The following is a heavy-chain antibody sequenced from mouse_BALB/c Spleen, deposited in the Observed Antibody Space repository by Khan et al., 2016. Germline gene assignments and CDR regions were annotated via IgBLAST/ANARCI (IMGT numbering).Heavy chain of an antibody. CDR2: INPDSYTI. CDR3: ARAGYYGYLDY. J-gene: IGHJ3*01. V-gene: IGHV4-1*02. CDR1: GFAFSRYW. D-gene: IGHD1-1*01. Sequence: EVQLQESGGGLVHPGGSLKLSCAASGFAFSRYWMSWVRQAPGKGLEWIGEINPDSYTINYTPSLKDKFIISRDNANNTLYLQMSKVRSEDTALYYCARAGYYGYLDYWGQGTLVTVSA.